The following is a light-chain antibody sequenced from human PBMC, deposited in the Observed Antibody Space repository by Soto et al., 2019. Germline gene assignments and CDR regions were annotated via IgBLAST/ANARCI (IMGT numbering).Light chain of an antibody. V-gene: IGLV2-14*03. Sequence: QSALTQPASVSGSPGQSITISCSGSSSDIINYNYVSWYQQHPGQAPKLMIYDVSNRPSGISNRFSGSKSGNTASLTISGLHAEDEADYYCSSKTSTSTLLFGGGTKLTVL. CDR2: DVS. CDR3: SSKTSTSTLL. J-gene: IGLJ2*01. CDR1: SSDIINYNY.